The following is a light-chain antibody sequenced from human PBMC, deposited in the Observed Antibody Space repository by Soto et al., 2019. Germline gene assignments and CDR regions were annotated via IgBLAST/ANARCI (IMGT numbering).Light chain of an antibody. J-gene: IGKJ1*01. V-gene: IGKV3-11*01. CDR1: QSVSSY. Sequence: EIVLTQSPATLSLSPGERATLSCRASQSVSSYLAWYQHKPGQAPRLLIYDASGRATGIPARFSGRGSGTGFTLTISSLEPEDFAVYYCQQRSNWPLTFGQGTKGEIK. CDR2: DAS. CDR3: QQRSNWPLT.